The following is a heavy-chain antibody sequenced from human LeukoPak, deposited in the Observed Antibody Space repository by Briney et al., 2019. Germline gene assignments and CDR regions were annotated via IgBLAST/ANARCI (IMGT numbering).Heavy chain of an antibody. Sequence: GGSLRPSCAASGFTFDDYAMHWVRQAPGKGLEWVSGISWNSGSIGYADSVKGRFTISRDNAKNSLYLQMNSLRAEDMALYYCAKDIRAYYYYYYMDVWGKGTTVTVSS. V-gene: IGHV3-9*03. CDR3: AKDIRAYYYYYYMDV. CDR1: GFTFDDYA. CDR2: ISWNSGSI. J-gene: IGHJ6*03. D-gene: IGHD4-17*01.